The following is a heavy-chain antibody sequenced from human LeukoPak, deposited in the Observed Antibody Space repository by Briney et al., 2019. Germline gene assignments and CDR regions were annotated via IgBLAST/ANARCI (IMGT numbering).Heavy chain of an antibody. V-gene: IGHV3-23*01. J-gene: IGHJ4*02. D-gene: IGHD3-10*01. CDR1: GFTFSSYA. CDR2: ISGSGGST. Sequence: GGSLRLSCAASGFTFSSYAMSWARQAPGKGLEWVSAISGSGGSTYYADSVKGRFTISRDNSKNTLYLQMNSLRAEDTAVYYCAKDPHYYGSGSFDYWGQGTLVTVSS. CDR3: AKDPHYYGSGSFDY.